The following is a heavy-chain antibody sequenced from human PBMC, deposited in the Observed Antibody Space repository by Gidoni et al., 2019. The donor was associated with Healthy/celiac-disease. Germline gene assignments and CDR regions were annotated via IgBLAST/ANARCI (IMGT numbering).Heavy chain of an antibody. CDR3: ARRRIDCSGGSCYFDY. J-gene: IGHJ4*02. V-gene: IGHV5-51*01. D-gene: IGHD2-15*01. CDR1: GYRFTSYW. Sequence: EVQLVQSGAEVKKHGESRKISCKGSGYRFTSYWIGWVRQMPGKGLEWMGIIYPGDSDTRYSPSFQVQVTISADKSISTAYLQWSSLKASDTAMYYCARRRIDCSGGSCYFDYWGQGTLVTVSS. CDR2: IYPGDSDT.